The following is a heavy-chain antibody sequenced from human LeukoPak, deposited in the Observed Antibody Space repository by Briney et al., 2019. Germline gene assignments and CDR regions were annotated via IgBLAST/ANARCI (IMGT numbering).Heavy chain of an antibody. Sequence: GGSLRLSCAASGFTFRTYGMHWVRQAPGKGLEWVAVIWYDGSNKNYADSVKGRFTVSRDNSKNTLYLQMNSLRAEDTAVYYCAKDGGGHYYYGMDVWGQGTTVTVSS. CDR3: AKDGGGHYYYGMDV. D-gene: IGHD3-16*01. CDR2: IWYDGSNK. V-gene: IGHV3-30*02. J-gene: IGHJ6*02. CDR1: GFTFRTYG.